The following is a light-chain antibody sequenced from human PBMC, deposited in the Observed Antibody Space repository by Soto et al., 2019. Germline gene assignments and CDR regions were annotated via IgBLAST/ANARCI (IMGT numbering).Light chain of an antibody. J-gene: IGLJ1*01. V-gene: IGLV2-8*01. Sequence: QSALTQPPSASGSPGQSVTISCTGTTRDVGGYNYVSWYQQHPGQAPKLIIYEVTERPSGVSSRFSGSKSGNTASLTVSGLQADDEADYHCCSFAGSNPFPYVFGTGTKLTVL. CDR3: CSFAGSNPFPYV. CDR1: TRDVGGYNY. CDR2: EVT.